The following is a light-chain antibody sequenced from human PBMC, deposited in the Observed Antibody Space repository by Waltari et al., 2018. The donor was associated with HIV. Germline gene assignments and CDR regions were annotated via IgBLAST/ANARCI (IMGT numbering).Light chain of an antibody. CDR1: QSLVHSDGNTY. CDR2: QLS. V-gene: IGKV2-24*01. CDR3: MQATHFPRT. J-gene: IGKJ1*01. Sequence: DIVLTQTPLSSPVTLGQPASISCKSSQSLVHSDGNTYLAWLQQRPGPSPRLLISQLSKRFSGVPDRFSGSGAGTDFTLTISRVEAEDVGVYYCMQATHFPRTFGQGTKVEI.